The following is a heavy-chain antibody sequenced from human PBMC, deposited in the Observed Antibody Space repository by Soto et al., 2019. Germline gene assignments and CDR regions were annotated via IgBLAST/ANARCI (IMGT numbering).Heavy chain of an antibody. D-gene: IGHD2-21*02. Sequence: EVHLVESGGGLVKPGGSLRLSCAVSGFTFSSCTMNWVRQAPGKGLEWVSSISPSTSHIYYADSVKGRFTISRDNAKXXXXXXXXXXXXXXXAVXXXXXXXGXACHQNYGMDVWGQGTTVTVSS. V-gene: IGHV3-21*01. CDR2: ISPSTSHI. J-gene: IGHJ6*02. CDR1: GFTFSSCT. CDR3: XXXXGXACHQNYGMDV.